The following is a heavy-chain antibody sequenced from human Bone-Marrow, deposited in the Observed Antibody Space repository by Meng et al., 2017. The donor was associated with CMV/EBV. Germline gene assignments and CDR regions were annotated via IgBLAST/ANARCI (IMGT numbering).Heavy chain of an antibody. CDR3: ARDKSGAMDV. CDR1: GFSINNYW. CDR2: INPDEGEK. Sequence: ETLSLTCAASGFSINNYWMSWARQAPGKGLEWVATINPDEGEKYYVDSVRGRFTISRDNAKNSAHLQMNNLRVEDTAVYYCARDKSGAMDVWGQGTPVTVSS. V-gene: IGHV3-7*01. J-gene: IGHJ6*02.